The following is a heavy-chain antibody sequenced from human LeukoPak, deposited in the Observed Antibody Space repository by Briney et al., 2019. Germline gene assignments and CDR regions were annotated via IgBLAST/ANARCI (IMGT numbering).Heavy chain of an antibody. CDR1: GGSISSGGYS. V-gene: IGHV4-30-2*05. J-gene: IGHJ4*02. CDR3: ARVPRGSYPDY. CDR2: IYYSGST. D-gene: IGHD3-16*02. Sequence: KPSETLSLTCAVSGGSISSGGYSWSWIRQPPGKGLEWIGYIYYSGSTYYNPSLKSRVTISVDTSKNQFSLRLSSVTAADTAVYYCARVPRGSYPDYWGQGTLVTVSS.